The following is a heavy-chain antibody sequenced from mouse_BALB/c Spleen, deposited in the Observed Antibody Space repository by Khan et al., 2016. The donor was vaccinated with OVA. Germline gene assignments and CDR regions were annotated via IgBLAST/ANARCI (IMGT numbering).Heavy chain of an antibody. V-gene: IGHV1-4*01. Sequence: QVQLQQSGAELARPGASVKMSCKASGYTFTSHTMHWIKQRPGQGLEWIGYINPRSGYNQKLHDKDTLTADISSRSSYMQQSSLTSEYSAVYYCARRTTEYSLDYWGQGTSVTVSS. D-gene: IGHD2-14*01. CDR3: ARRTTEYSLDY. CDR1: GYTFTSHT. J-gene: IGHJ4*01. CDR2: INPRSG.